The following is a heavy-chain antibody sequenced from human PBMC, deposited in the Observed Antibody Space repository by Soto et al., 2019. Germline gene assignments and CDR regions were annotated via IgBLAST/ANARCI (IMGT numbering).Heavy chain of an antibody. CDR3: AKNWDTTFSSSSH. J-gene: IGHJ4*02. D-gene: IGHD6-6*01. CDR2: ISGSDGST. Sequence: EVQLLESGGGLVQPGGSLRLSCAASGFTFSTYAMSWVRQAPGKGLEWVSAISGSDGSTYYADSVKGRFTISRDKSKNTLYLQMNSLRAEDTAVYYCAKNWDTTFSSSSHWGQGTLVTVSS. CDR1: GFTFSTYA. V-gene: IGHV3-23*01.